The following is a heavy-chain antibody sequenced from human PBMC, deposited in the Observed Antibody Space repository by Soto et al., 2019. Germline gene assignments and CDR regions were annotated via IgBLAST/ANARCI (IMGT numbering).Heavy chain of an antibody. CDR3: ARDAYCSGGSCYTFDY. Sequence: QVQLQESGPGLVKPSETLSLTCTVSGGSVSSGSYYWSWIRQPPGKGLEWIGYIYYSGSTNYNPSLKGRVTISVDTSKNQFSLKLSSVTAADTAVYYCARDAYCSGGSCYTFDYWGQGTLVTVSS. CDR2: IYYSGST. D-gene: IGHD2-15*01. CDR1: GGSVSSGSYY. J-gene: IGHJ4*02. V-gene: IGHV4-61*01.